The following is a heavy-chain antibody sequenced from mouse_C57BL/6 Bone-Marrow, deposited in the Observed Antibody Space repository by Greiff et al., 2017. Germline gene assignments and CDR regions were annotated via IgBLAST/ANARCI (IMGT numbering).Heavy chain of an antibody. CDR2: ISSGGDYI. CDR1: GFTFSSYA. Sequence: EVKLVESGEGLVKPGGSLKLSCAASGFTFSSYAMSWVRQTPEKRLEWVAYISSGGDYIYYADTVKGRFTISRDNARNTLYLQMSSLKSEDTAMYYCTRGYYGSVYYYARDYWGQGTSVTVSS. J-gene: IGHJ4*01. CDR3: TRGYYGSVYYYARDY. V-gene: IGHV5-9-1*02. D-gene: IGHD1-1*01.